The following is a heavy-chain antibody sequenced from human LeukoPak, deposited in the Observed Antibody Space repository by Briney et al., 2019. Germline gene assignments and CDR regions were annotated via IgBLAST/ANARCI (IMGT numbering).Heavy chain of an antibody. V-gene: IGHV3-21*01. CDR1: GFTFNTYT. CDR3: AKDGDSSGYYYYYYYYYMDV. D-gene: IGHD3-22*01. J-gene: IGHJ6*03. Sequence: PGGSLRLSCAASGFTFNTYTMNWVRQAPGKGLEWVSSISSGTSYIYYADSVKGRFTISRDNSKNTLYLQMNSLRAEDTAVYYCAKDGDSSGYYYYYYYYYMDVWGKGTTVTISS. CDR2: ISSGTSYI.